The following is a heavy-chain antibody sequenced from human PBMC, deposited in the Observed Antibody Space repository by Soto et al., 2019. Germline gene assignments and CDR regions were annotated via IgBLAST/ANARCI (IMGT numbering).Heavy chain of an antibody. V-gene: IGHV3-15*07. CDR1: GFTFSSAW. CDR2: VKSKPVGGTI. Sequence: EVQLVESGGGLVKPGGSLRLSCVGSGFTFSSAWMNWVRPAPGKGLEWVARVKSKPVGGTIDYAAPVKGRFTISRDDPQNTLYLQMDSLKSEDTAVYYCSTGGYKLDYWGQGTLVTVSS. CDR3: STGGYKLDY. D-gene: IGHD5-12*01. J-gene: IGHJ4*02.